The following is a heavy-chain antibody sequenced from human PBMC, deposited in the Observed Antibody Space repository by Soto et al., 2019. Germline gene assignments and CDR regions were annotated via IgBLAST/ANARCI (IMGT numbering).Heavy chain of an antibody. V-gene: IGHV3-11*06. CDR1: GFTFSDYY. Sequence: ESGGGLVKPGGSLRLSCAASGFTFSDYYMSWIRQAPGKGLEWVSYISSSSSYTNYADSVKGRFTISRDNAKNSLYLQMNSLRAEDTAVYYCAGYYYGSGSYPDYWGQGTLVTVSS. CDR3: AGYYYGSGSYPDY. J-gene: IGHJ4*02. D-gene: IGHD3-10*01. CDR2: ISSSSSYT.